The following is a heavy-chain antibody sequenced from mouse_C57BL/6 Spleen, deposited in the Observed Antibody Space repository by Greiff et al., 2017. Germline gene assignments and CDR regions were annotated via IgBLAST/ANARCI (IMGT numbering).Heavy chain of an antibody. CDR2: IDPSDSYT. V-gene: IGHV1-50*01. J-gene: IGHJ2*01. CDR3: ARGGRSGVYFDY. CDR1: GYTFTSYW. Sequence: QVQLQQPGAELVKPGASVKLSCKASGYTFTSYWMQWVKQRPGQGLEWIGEIDPSDSYTNYNQKFKGKATLTVDTSSSTAYMQLSSLTSEDSAVYYGARGGRSGVYFDYWGQGTTLTVSS. D-gene: IGHD3-2*02.